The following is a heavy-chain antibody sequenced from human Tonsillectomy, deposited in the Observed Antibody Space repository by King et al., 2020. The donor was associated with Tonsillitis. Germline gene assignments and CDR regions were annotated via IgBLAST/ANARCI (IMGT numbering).Heavy chain of an antibody. J-gene: IGHJ6*02. V-gene: IGHV5-51*01. Sequence: VQLVESGAEVKKPGESLKISCKGSGYSFTSYWIGWVRQMPGKGLEWMGIIYPGDSDTRYSQSFQGQVTISADKSISTAYLQWSSLKASDTSMYDCARRGPLDCSGCSCYFFRDYYYGMDVWGQGTTVTVSS. CDR1: GYSFTSYW. D-gene: IGHD2-15*01. CDR2: IYPGDSDT. CDR3: ARRGPLDCSGCSCYFFRDYYYGMDV.